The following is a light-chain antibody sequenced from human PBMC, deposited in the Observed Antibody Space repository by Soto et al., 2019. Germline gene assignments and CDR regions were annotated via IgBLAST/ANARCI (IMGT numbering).Light chain of an antibody. CDR3: QHYNNYWT. J-gene: IGKJ1*01. CDR1: QSCGTS. CDR2: KVT. Sequence: DIQMTQSPSTLSASVGDRVTITCRASQSCGTSLAWYQQRPGKATNLLIYKVTNLESGDPSRFSGSGSGTEFSTTISSVQRDDFATYYCQHYNNYWTFGQGTKVEIK. V-gene: IGKV1-5*03.